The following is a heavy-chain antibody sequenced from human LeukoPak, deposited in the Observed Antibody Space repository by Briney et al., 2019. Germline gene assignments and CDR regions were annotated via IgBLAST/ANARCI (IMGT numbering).Heavy chain of an antibody. CDR2: IYYSGSA. J-gene: IGHJ5*02. Sequence: SETLSLTCTVSGGSISSYYWSWIRQPPGTGLEWIGYIYYSGSANYNPSLKSRVTISVDTSKNQFSLKLSSVTAADTAVYYCARQWGPRGVRGVSFWFDPWGQGTLVAVSS. CDR3: ARQWGPRGVRGVSFWFDP. D-gene: IGHD3-10*01. CDR1: GGSISSYY. V-gene: IGHV4-59*01.